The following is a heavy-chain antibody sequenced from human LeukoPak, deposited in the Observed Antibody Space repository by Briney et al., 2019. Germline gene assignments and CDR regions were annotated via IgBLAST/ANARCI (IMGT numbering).Heavy chain of an antibody. V-gene: IGHV3-74*01. Sequence: GGSLRLSCAASGFTFSNYWMHWVRQAPGKGLVWVSRINSDGSSTSYADSVKGRFTISRDNAKNTLYMQMNSLRAEDTAVYYCAKDKGGDGYNFCYFDYWGQGTLVTVSS. J-gene: IGHJ4*02. CDR1: GFTFSNYW. D-gene: IGHD5-24*01. CDR2: INSDGSST. CDR3: AKDKGGDGYNFCYFDY.